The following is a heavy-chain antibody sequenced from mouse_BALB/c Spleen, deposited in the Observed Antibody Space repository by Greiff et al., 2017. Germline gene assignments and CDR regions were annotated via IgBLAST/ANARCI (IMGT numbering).Heavy chain of an antibody. CDR1: GYTFTSYW. CDR2: INPSNGRT. J-gene: IGHJ2*01. CDR3: ARYSNPYFDY. D-gene: IGHD2-5*01. V-gene: IGHV1S81*02. Sequence: QVQLQQPGAELVKPGASVKLSCKASGYTFTSYWMHWVKQRPGQGLEWIGEINPSNGRTNYNEKFKSKATLTVDKSSSTAYMQLSSLTSEDSAVYYCARYSNPYFDYWGQGTTLTVSS.